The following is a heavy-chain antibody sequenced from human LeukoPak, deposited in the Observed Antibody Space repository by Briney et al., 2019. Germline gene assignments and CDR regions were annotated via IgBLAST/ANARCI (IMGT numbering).Heavy chain of an antibody. Sequence: ASVKVSCKASGDTFTSYDINWVRQATGQGLEWMGWMNPNCGNTDYAQKFQGRVTMTRNTSISTAYMELSSLRSEDTAVYYCSRGARGGCSSTSCKKRGGYCFDYWGQGTLVTVSS. CDR1: GDTFTSYD. CDR2: MNPNCGNT. CDR3: SRGARGGCSSTSCKKRGGYCFDY. J-gene: IGHJ4*02. V-gene: IGHV1-8*02. D-gene: IGHD2-2*01.